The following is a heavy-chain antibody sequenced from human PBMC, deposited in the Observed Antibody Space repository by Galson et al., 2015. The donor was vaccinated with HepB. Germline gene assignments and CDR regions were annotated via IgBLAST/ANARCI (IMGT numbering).Heavy chain of an antibody. CDR2: ISAYNGNT. J-gene: IGHJ5*02. D-gene: IGHD6-13*01. CDR1: GYTFTSYG. CDR3: ARDATQLQQLVPEWFDP. V-gene: IGHV1-18*01. Sequence: SVKVSCKASGYTFTSYGISWVRQAPGQGLEWMGWISAYNGNTNYAQKLQGRVTMTTDTSTSTAYMELRSLRSDDTAVYYCARDATQLQQLVPEWFDPWGQGTLVTVSS.